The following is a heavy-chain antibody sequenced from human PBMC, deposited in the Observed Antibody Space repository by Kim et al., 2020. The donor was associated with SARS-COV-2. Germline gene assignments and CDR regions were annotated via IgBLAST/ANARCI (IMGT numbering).Heavy chain of an antibody. CDR3: ATTMVRGVIIL. D-gene: IGHD3-10*01. V-gene: IGHV4-39*01. CDR2: T. Sequence: TSYTPPLKSRVTISLDTSKTQFSLKLSSVTAADTAVYYCATTMVRGVIILWGQGTLVTVSS. J-gene: IGHJ4*02.